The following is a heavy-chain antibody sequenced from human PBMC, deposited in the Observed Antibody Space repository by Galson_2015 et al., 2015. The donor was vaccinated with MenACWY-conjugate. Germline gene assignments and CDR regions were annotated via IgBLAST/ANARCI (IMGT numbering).Heavy chain of an antibody. J-gene: IGHJ6*01. Sequence: SVKVSCKASGDTFSSFAISWVRQAPGQGLEWLGGIIPVFDKKDYAQKFQGRVSITAGESTGTGYMEMSSLRSEDTAVYYCARGKYQRLKTRSEYFSLDV. CDR1: GDTFSSFA. CDR2: IIPVFDKK. CDR3: ARGKYQRLKTRSEYFSLDV. V-gene: IGHV1-69*13. D-gene: IGHD2-2*01.